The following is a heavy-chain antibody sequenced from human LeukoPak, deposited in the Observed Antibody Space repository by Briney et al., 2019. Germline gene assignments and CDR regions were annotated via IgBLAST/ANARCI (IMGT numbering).Heavy chain of an antibody. J-gene: IGHJ4*02. CDR2: INPSGGST. V-gene: IGHV1-46*01. D-gene: IGHD1-26*01. Sequence: ASVKVSCKASGYTFTAYYMHWVRQAPGQGLEWMGIINPSGGSTSCAQKFQGRVTMTRDMSTSTVYMELSSLRSEDTAVYYCAREGLGSGAYGGIDYWGQGTLVTVSS. CDR3: AREGLGSGAYGGIDY. CDR1: GYTFTAYY.